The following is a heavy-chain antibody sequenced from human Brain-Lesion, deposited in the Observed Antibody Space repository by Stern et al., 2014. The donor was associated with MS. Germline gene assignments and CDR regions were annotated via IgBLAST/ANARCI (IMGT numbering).Heavy chain of an antibody. D-gene: IGHD2-2*01. CDR1: GYTFSSYD. J-gene: IGHJ4*02. CDR3: ARAVRNQLLSEY. CDR2: MNPYSGNT. Sequence: QVQLAEPGAEVKKPGASVKVSCKASGYTFSSYDITWVRPASGHGLEWMGWMNPYSGNTGYAQKFKGRVSMTSDPSISTVYMELTSLTSDDTAVYFCARAVRNQLLSEYWGQGTLVTVSS. V-gene: IGHV1-8*01.